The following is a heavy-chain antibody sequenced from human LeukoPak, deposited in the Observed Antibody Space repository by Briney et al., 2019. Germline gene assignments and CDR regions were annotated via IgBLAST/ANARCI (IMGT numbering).Heavy chain of an antibody. Sequence: SETLSLTCAVYGGSFSGYYWSWIRQPPGKGLEWIGEINHSGSTNYNPSLKSRVTISVDTSKNQFFLKLSSVTAADTAVYYCARGPQNIVVVPAAIRGYGMDVWGQGTTVTVSS. CDR1: GGSFSGYY. J-gene: IGHJ6*02. D-gene: IGHD2-2*02. CDR2: INHSGST. V-gene: IGHV4-34*01. CDR3: ARGPQNIVVVPAAIRGYGMDV.